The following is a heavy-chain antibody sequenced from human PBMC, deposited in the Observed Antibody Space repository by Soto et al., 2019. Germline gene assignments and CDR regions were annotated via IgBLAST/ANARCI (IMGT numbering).Heavy chain of an antibody. V-gene: IGHV4-34*01. CDR1: GGSFSGYY. CDR3: ARGHFRVDTIDY. CDR2: INHSGST. Sequence: PSETLSLTCAVYGGSFSGYYWSWIRQPPGKGLEWIGEINHSGSTNYNPSLKSRVTISVDTSKNQFSLKLSSVTAADTAVYYCARGHFRVDTIDYWGQGTLVTVSS. J-gene: IGHJ4*02. D-gene: IGHD5-12*01.